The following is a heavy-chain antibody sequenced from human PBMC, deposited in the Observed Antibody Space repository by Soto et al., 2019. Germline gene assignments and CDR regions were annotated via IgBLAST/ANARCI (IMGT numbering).Heavy chain of an antibody. CDR3: ARADKLDWSVSNYYFDY. CDR2: IYYSGST. Sequence: SETLSLTCSVSGGSIGGYYWSWIRQPPGVGLEWIGSIYYSGSTNYNPSLKSRVTISIDTSKNQFSLKLSSVTAADTAVYYCARADKLDWSVSNYYFDYWGQGTLVTVSS. CDR1: GGSIGGYY. J-gene: IGHJ4*02. D-gene: IGHD3-9*01. V-gene: IGHV4-59*08.